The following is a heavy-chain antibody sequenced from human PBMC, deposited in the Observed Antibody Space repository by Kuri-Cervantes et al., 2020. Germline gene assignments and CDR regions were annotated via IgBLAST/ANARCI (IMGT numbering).Heavy chain of an antibody. D-gene: IGHD3-16*01. J-gene: IGHJ4*02. CDR2: FDPEDGET. CDR1: GYTLTELS. CDR3: ATYEIGQGGRGD. Sequence: ASVKVSCKVSGYTLTELSMHWVRQAPGKGLEWMGGFDPEDGETIYAQKFQGRVTMTEDTSTDTAYMELSSLRSEDTAVYYCATYEIGQGGRGDWGQGTLVTVSS. V-gene: IGHV1-24*01.